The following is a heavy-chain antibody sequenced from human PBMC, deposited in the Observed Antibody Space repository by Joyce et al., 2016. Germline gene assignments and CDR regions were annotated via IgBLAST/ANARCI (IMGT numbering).Heavy chain of an antibody. CDR1: GGSMSSISFY. CDR2: ISYSGKT. Sequence: QLHLQESGPGLVKPSETLSLTCTVSGGSMSSISFYGGWIRQSLGKGLEWIGSISYSGKTNYNPSLKSRVTTSIDTSKNQFSLDLTSVTAADTAVYYCARLYSGNSVDYWGQGTLVTVSS. J-gene: IGHJ4*02. D-gene: IGHD4-23*01. CDR3: ARLYSGNSVDY. V-gene: IGHV4-39*01.